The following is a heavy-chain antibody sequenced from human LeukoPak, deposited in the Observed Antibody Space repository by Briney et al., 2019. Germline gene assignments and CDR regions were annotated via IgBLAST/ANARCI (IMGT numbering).Heavy chain of an antibody. CDR1: GGTFSSYA. V-gene: IGHV1-69*05. J-gene: IGHJ4*02. Sequence: SVKVSCKASGGTFSSYAISWVRQAPGQGLEWMGRIIPIFGTANYAQKFQGRVTVTTDESTSTAYMELSSLRSEDTAVYYCARVRGTVVATVDYWGQGTLVTVSS. CDR3: ARVRGTVVATVDY. D-gene: IGHD2-15*01. CDR2: IIPIFGTA.